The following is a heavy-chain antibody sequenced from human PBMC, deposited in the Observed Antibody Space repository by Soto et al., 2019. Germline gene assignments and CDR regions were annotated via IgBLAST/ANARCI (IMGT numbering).Heavy chain of an antibody. CDR2: ISGSGGST. D-gene: IGHD5-12*01. CDR3: AKDPLGSGYDYTNFDY. J-gene: IGHJ4*02. CDR1: GVTFSSYA. Sequence: GGSLRLSCAASGVTFSSYAMSWVRQAPGKGLEWVSAISGSGGSTYYADSVKGRFTISRDNSKNTLYLQMNSLRAEDTAVYYCAKDPLGSGYDYTNFDYWGQGTLVTVSS. V-gene: IGHV3-23*01.